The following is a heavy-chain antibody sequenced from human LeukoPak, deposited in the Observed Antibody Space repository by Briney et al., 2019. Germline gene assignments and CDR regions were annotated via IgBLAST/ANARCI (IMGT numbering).Heavy chain of an antibody. CDR2: FDPEDGET. V-gene: IGHV1-24*01. CDR3: ATDRWKGSNYDSSGYYYDP. J-gene: IGHJ5*02. D-gene: IGHD3-22*01. Sequence: AASVKVSCKVSGYTLTELSMHWVRQAPGKGLEWMGGFDPEDGETIYAQKFQGRVTMTEDTSTDTAYMELSSLRSEDTAVYYCATDRWKGSNYDSSGYYYDPWGQGTLVTVSS. CDR1: GYTLTELS.